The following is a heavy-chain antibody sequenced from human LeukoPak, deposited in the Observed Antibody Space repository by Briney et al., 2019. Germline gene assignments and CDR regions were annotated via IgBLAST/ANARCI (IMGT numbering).Heavy chain of an antibody. CDR3: AREGGAGGTIDY. J-gene: IGHJ4*02. Sequence: PGGSLRLSCAASGFTFSSYEMNWVRQAPGKGLEWVSYISSSGSTIYYADSVKGRFTISRDNSKNTLYLQMNSLRAEDTAVYYCAREGGAGGTIDYWGQGTLVTVSS. D-gene: IGHD2-8*01. CDR1: GFTFSSYE. V-gene: IGHV3-48*03. CDR2: ISSSGSTI.